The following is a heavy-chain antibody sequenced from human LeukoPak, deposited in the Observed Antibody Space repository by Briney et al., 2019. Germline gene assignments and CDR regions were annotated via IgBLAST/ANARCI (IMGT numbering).Heavy chain of an antibody. CDR1: GGSISSYY. J-gene: IGHJ6*03. D-gene: IGHD3-3*01. Sequence: PSETLSLTCTVSGGSISSYYWSWIRQPPGKGLEWIGYIYYSGSTNYNPSLKSRVTISVDTSKNQFSLKLSSVTAADTAVYYCARHAYVYDFWSGYYFGESYYMDVWGKGTTVTVSS. V-gene: IGHV4-59*08. CDR2: IYYSGST. CDR3: ARHAYVYDFWSGYYFGESYYMDV.